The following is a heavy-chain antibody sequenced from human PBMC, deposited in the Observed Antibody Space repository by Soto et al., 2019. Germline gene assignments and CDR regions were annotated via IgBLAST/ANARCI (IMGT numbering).Heavy chain of an antibody. Sequence: QVPLVQSGAEVKKPGASVKVSCKASGYTFTGYYMHWVRQAPGQGLEWMGWINPNSGGTNYAQKFQGWVTMTRDTSISTAYMELSRLRSDDTAVYYCARQSIEAAGTGGMDVWGQGTTVTVSS. J-gene: IGHJ6*02. CDR2: INPNSGGT. V-gene: IGHV1-2*04. CDR3: ARQSIEAAGTGGMDV. CDR1: GYTFTGYY. D-gene: IGHD6-13*01.